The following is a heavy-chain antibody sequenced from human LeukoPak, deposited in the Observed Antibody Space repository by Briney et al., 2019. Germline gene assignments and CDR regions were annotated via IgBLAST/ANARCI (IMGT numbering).Heavy chain of an antibody. V-gene: IGHV1-69*05. CDR3: ARVIAASDHYYMDV. CDR1: GGTFSSYA. J-gene: IGHJ6*03. Sequence: SVKVSCKASGGTFSSYAISWVRQAPGQGLEWMGGIIPIFGTANYAQKFQGRVTMTTDTSTSTAYMELRSLRSDDTAVYYCARVIAASDHYYMDVWGKGTTVTVSS. D-gene: IGHD6-13*01. CDR2: IIPIFGTA.